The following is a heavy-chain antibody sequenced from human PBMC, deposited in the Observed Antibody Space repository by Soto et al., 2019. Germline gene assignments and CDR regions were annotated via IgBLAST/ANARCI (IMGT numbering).Heavy chain of an antibody. Sequence: PGGSLRLSCAASGFTLSDYAMSWVRQAPGKGLEWASTVSATSNTHYADSVKGRFTISRDNSKNTLFLQMDGLRAEDTALYYCANVPIWCGSSRCYTEGFDYWGQGSLVTVSS. CDR2: VSATSNT. D-gene: IGHD2-2*01. V-gene: IGHV3-23*01. CDR3: ANVPIWCGSSRCYTEGFDY. J-gene: IGHJ4*02. CDR1: GFTLSDYA.